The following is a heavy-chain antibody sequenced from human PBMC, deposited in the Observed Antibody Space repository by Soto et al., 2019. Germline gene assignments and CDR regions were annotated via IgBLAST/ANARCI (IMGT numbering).Heavy chain of an antibody. V-gene: IGHV4-39*01. CDR1: GGSISSSSYY. Sequence: SETLSLTCTVSGGSISSSSYYWGWIRQPPGKGLEWIGSIYYSGSTCYNPSLKSRVTISVDTSKNQFSLKLSSVTAADTAVYYGARREANWYDPWGQGNLVTVSS. D-gene: IGHD1-26*01. CDR2: IYYSGST. CDR3: ARREANWYDP. J-gene: IGHJ5*02.